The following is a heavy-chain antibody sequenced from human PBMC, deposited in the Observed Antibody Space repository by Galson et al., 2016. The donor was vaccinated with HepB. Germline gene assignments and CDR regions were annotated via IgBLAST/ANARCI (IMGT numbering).Heavy chain of an antibody. D-gene: IGHD6-13*01. CDR2: LSGSGGNT. V-gene: IGHV3-23*01. Sequence: SLRLSCAASGFTFSSYAMNWVRQAPGKGLEWVSALSGSGGNTYHADSVNGRFTISRDNSKNTLYLQMVSLRAEDTAVYYCARGSAAGTWGYGMGVWGQGTTVSVSS. CDR1: GFTFSSYA. J-gene: IGHJ6*02. CDR3: ARGSAAGTWGYGMGV.